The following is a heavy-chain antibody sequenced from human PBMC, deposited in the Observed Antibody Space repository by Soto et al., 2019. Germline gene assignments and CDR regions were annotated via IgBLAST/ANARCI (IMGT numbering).Heavy chain of an antibody. Sequence: VQLVQSPAEVKKSGASVKVSCQTSGYSFTTYGTSWVRQAPGQGLEWIGWISAYNGHTIYAHDFQDRVTLTTDTSTSTAYMELWSLRYDDTAIYYCARGRGSSSWYEISHYFDTWGQGTLVTVSS. CDR3: ARGRGSSSWYEISHYFDT. D-gene: IGHD6-13*01. CDR2: ISAYNGHT. V-gene: IGHV1-18*01. J-gene: IGHJ4*02. CDR1: GYSFTTYG.